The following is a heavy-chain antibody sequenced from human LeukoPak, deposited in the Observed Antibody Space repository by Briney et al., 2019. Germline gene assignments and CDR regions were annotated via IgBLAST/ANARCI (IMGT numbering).Heavy chain of an antibody. J-gene: IGHJ4*02. CDR3: ARDPPSYSSFSLTGDGY. Sequence: GGSLRLSCAASGFTISSYSMNWVRQAPGKGLEWVSSISSSSSYIYYADSVKGRFTISRDNAKNSLYLQMNSLRAEDTAVYYCARDPPSYSSFSLTGDGYGGQGTLVTASS. V-gene: IGHV3-21*01. CDR2: ISSSSSYI. CDR1: GFTISSYS. D-gene: IGHD6-6*01.